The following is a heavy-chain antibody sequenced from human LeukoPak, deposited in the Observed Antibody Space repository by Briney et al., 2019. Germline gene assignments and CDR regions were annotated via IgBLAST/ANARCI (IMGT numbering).Heavy chain of an antibody. CDR3: AREGGPYRPLDY. J-gene: IGHJ4*02. V-gene: IGHV4-4*02. CDR2: VNLKDST. Sequence: SVTLSLTCGVSGGSITSTNYWTWARQPPGNGLEWIGEVNLKDSTNYNPSLMGRVAISVDMSENHISLQLTSVTAADTAVYYCAREGGPYRPLDYSGQGTLVTVSS. CDR1: GGSITSTNY.